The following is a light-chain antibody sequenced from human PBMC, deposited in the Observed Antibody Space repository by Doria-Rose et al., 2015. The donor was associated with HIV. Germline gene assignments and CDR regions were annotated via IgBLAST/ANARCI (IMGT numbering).Light chain of an antibody. Sequence: TQSPGTLSLSPGERATLSCRASQSFSSTYLAWYQQKPGQAPSLLIYDGSTRATGIPDRFSASGSGTDLTLTTNRLEPEDFALYYCRQYGTSWTFGQGTKVEI. J-gene: IGKJ1*01. V-gene: IGKV3-20*01. CDR2: DGS. CDR3: RQYGTSWT. CDR1: QSFSSTY.